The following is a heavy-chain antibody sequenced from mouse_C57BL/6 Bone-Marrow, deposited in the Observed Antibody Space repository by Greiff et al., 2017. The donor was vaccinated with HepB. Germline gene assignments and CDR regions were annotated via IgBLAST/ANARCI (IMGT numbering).Heavy chain of an antibody. CDR1: GYTFTDYY. V-gene: IGHV1-26*01. Sequence: VQLQQSGPELVKPGASVKISCKASGYTFTDYYMNWVKQSHGKSLEWIGDINPNNGGTSYNQKFKGKATLTVDKSYSTAYMELRSLTSEDSAVYYCARSDWIYYYGSLDYWGQGTTLTVSS. CDR2: INPNNGGT. D-gene: IGHD1-1*01. CDR3: ARSDWIYYYGSLDY. J-gene: IGHJ2*01.